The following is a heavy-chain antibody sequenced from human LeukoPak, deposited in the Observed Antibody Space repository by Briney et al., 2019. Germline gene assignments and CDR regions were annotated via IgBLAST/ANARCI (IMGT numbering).Heavy chain of an antibody. CDR1: GGSISSYY. V-gene: IGHV4-59*12. CDR2: IYYSGST. J-gene: IGHJ5*02. Sequence: SETLSLTCTVSGGSISSYYWSWIRQPPGKGLEWIGYIYYSGSTNYNPSLKGRLTMSVDTSENQFSLKLRSVTAADTAMYYCARGSQHNWFDPWGQGILVTVSS. CDR3: ARGSQHNWFDP.